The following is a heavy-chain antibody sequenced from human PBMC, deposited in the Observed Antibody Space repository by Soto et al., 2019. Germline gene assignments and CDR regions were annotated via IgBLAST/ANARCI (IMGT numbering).Heavy chain of an antibody. CDR3: ARQADTAMVLQLWFDP. CDR1: GGSISSSSYY. CDR2: IYYSGST. J-gene: IGHJ5*02. Sequence: SETLSLTCTVSGGSISSSSYYWGWIRQPPGKGLEWIGSIYYSGSTYYNPSLKSRVTISVDTSKNQFSLKLSSVTAADTAVYYCARQADTAMVLQLWFDPWGQGTLVTVSS. D-gene: IGHD5-18*01. V-gene: IGHV4-39*01.